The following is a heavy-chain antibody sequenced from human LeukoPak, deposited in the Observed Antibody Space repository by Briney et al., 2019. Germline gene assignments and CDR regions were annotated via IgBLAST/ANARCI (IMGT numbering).Heavy chain of an antibody. J-gene: IGHJ3*02. Sequence: PGGSLRLSCAAAGFTFSSFWMSWVRQAPGKGLEWVANIKQAGSEIYYVDSVKGRFTISRDNAKNSLYLQMNSLRAEDTAVYYCASFSDIVVVPAAFDIWGQGTMVTVSS. D-gene: IGHD2-2*01. CDR3: ASFSDIVVVPAAFDI. V-gene: IGHV3-7*01. CDR1: GFTFSSFW. CDR2: IKQAGSEI.